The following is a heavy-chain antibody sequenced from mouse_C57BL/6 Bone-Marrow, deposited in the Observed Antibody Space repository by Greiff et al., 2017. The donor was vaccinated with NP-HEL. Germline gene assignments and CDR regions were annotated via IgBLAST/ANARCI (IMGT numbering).Heavy chain of an antibody. CDR2: TNPGSGGT. D-gene: IGHD2-4*01. Sequence: QVQLKESGAELVRPGTSVKVSCKASGYAFTNYLIEWVKQRPGQGLEWIGVTNPGSGGTNYNEKFKGKATLTADKSSSTAYMQLSSLTSEDSAVYFCARFPMISYAMDYWGQGTSVTVSS. CDR1: GYAFTNYL. J-gene: IGHJ4*01. V-gene: IGHV1-54*01. CDR3: ARFPMISYAMDY.